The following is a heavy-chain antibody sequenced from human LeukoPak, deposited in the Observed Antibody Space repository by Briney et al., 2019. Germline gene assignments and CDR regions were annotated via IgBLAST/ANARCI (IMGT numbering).Heavy chain of an antibody. Sequence: GGSLRLSCVASGFTFSDAWMTWVRQAPGKGLEWVGRAKRESSGGTIEYTAPVKGRFTISRDDSRNTFYLQMNSLKTEDTAVYYCTTDEWNWGQGTLVTVSS. CDR2: AKRESSGGTI. CDR3: TTDEWN. CDR1: GFTFSDAW. D-gene: IGHD3-3*01. J-gene: IGHJ4*02. V-gene: IGHV3-15*01.